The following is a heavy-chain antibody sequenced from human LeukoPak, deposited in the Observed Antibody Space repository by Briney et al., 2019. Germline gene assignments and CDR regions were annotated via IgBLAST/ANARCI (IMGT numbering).Heavy chain of an antibody. CDR2: ITSSGGIT. J-gene: IGHJ4*02. Sequence: GGSLRLSCAGSGFTFSSYAMSWVRQAPGKGLECVSRITSSGGITYYADSVKGRFTISRDNSKNTLYQQMNSLRAEDTAVYYCARDLAYYYDSSGYPSDYWGQGTLVTVSS. D-gene: IGHD3-22*01. V-gene: IGHV3-23*01. CDR1: GFTFSSYA. CDR3: ARDLAYYYDSSGYPSDY.